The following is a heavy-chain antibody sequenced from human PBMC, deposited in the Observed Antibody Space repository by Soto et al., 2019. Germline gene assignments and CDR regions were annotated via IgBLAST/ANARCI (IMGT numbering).Heavy chain of an antibody. CDR1: GFSLDDYD. V-gene: IGHV3-9*01. CDR2: ITWNGVNI. D-gene: IGHD3-10*01. J-gene: IGHJ6*03. Sequence: HRGGSLRLSCAASGFSLDDYDMHWVRQAPGKGLEWVSSITWNGVNIGYADSVKGRFTISRDNSKNTLYLQMNSLRAEDTAVYYCAKDGFTSGSRSYYGYYYYMDVWGKGTTVTVSS. CDR3: AKDGFTSGSRSYYGYYYYMDV.